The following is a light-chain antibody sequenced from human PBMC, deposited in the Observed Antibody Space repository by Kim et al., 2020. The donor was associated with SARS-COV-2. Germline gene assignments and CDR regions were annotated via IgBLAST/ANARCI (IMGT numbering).Light chain of an antibody. Sequence: SYELTQPPSVSVSPGQTASITCSGDELGDKYACWYQQKPGQSPVLVIYQDSKRPSGIPERFSGSNSGNTATLTISGTQAMDEADYYCQAWDSSTAFGGGTQLTVL. CDR2: QDS. V-gene: IGLV3-1*01. J-gene: IGLJ2*01. CDR3: QAWDSSTA. CDR1: ELGDKY.